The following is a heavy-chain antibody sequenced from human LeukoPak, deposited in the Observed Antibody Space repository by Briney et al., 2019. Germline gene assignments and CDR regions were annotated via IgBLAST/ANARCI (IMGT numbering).Heavy chain of an antibody. CDR1: GGSFSGYY. D-gene: IGHD6-13*01. V-gene: IGHV4-34*01. CDR2: INHSGST. Sequence: PETLSLTCAVYGGSFSGYYWSWIRQPPGKGLEWIGEINHSGSTNYNPSLKSRVTISVDTSKNQFSLKLSSVTAADTAVYYCARGENGAAAGTSYFDYWGQGTLVTVSS. J-gene: IGHJ4*02. CDR3: ARGENGAAAGTSYFDY.